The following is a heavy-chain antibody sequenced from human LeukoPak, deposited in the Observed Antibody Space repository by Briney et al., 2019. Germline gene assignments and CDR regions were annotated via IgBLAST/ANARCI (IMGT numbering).Heavy chain of an antibody. CDR3: ARDRGYLDY. Sequence: PGGTLTLSCAASGFTFSSYSMNWVRHAPGKGLDWVSSISRSSSYISHADSVKGRFTISRDNAKNSLYLQMNSLRAEDTAVYYCARDRGYLDYWGQGTLVTVSS. V-gene: IGHV3-21*01. CDR2: ISRSSSYI. J-gene: IGHJ4*02. CDR1: GFTFSSYS. D-gene: IGHD3-10*01.